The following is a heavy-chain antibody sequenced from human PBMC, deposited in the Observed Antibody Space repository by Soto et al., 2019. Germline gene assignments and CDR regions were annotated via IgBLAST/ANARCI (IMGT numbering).Heavy chain of an antibody. D-gene: IGHD6-13*01. CDR1: GYTFTGYY. CDR2: INPNSGGT. CDR3: ARSAVAAAGYIDY. J-gene: IGHJ4*02. V-gene: IGHV1-2*04. Sequence: QVQLVQSGAEVKKPGASVKVSCKASGYTFTGYYMHWVRQAPGQGLEWMGWINPNSGGTNYAQKFKGWVTMTRDTSISTAYMELSRLRSDDTAVYYCARSAVAAAGYIDYWGQGTLVTVSS.